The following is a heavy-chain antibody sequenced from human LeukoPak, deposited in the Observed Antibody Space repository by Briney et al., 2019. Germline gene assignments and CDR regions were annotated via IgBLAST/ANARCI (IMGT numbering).Heavy chain of an antibody. Sequence: PGGSLRLSCAASGFTVSSNYMSWVRQAPGKGLEWVSVIYSGGSTYYADSVKGRLTISRDNSKNTLYLHMNSLRAEDTAVYYCAREGNYYYDSSGYYFHWGQGTLVTVSS. J-gene: IGHJ4*02. CDR3: AREGNYYYDSSGYYFH. D-gene: IGHD3-22*01. CDR1: GFTVSSNY. V-gene: IGHV3-66*02. CDR2: IYSGGST.